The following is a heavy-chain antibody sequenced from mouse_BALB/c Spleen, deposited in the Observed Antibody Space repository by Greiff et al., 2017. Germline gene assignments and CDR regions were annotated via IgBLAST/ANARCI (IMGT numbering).Heavy chain of an antibody. V-gene: IGHV1S135*01. CDR2: IDPFNGGT. J-gene: IGHJ2*01. Sequence: EVQGVESGPELMKPGASVKISCKASGYSFTSYYMHWVKQSHGKSLEWIGYIDPFNGGTSYNQKFKGKATLTVDKSSSTAYMHLSSLTSEDSAVYYCARSFITTVVARVSYYFDYWGQGTTLTVSS. CDR3: ARSFITTVVARVSYYFDY. D-gene: IGHD1-1*01. CDR1: GYSFTSYY.